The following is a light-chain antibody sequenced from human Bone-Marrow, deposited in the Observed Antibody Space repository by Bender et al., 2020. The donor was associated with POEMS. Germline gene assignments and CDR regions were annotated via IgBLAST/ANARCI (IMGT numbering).Light chain of an antibody. Sequence: QSALTQPASVSGSPGQSITISCTGTSSDVGSYNLVSWYQQHPGKVPKLMIYEGSERPSGVSNRFSGSKSGNTASLTISGLQAEDEADYYCQSYDNSLGGWVFGGGTKLTVL. CDR2: EGS. CDR1: SSDVGSYNL. J-gene: IGLJ3*02. V-gene: IGLV2-14*02. CDR3: QSYDNSLGGWV.